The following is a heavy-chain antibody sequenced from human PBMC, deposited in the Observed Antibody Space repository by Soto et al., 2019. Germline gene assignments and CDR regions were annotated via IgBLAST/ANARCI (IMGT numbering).Heavy chain of an antibody. D-gene: IGHD1-7*01. J-gene: IGHJ6*02. CDR2: IIPIFGTA. CDR3: ARAELELGNYYYYGMDV. CDR1: GGTFSSYA. Sequence: ASVKVSCKASGGTFSSYAISWVRQAPGQGLEWMGGIIPIFGTANYAQKFQGRVTITADESTSTAYMELSSLRSEDTAVYYCARAELELGNYYYYGMDVWGQGTTVTVSS. V-gene: IGHV1-69*13.